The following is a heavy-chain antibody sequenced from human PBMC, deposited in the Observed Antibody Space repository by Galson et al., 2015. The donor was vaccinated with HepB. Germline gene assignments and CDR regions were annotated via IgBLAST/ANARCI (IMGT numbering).Heavy chain of an antibody. V-gene: IGHV1-2*06. CDR1: GYTFTGYY. D-gene: IGHD3-22*01. CDR3: ARVGRITMSNLGWFDP. J-gene: IGHJ5*02. Sequence: SVKVSCKASGYTFTGYYMHWVRQAPGQGLEWMGRINPNSGGTNYAQKFQGRVTMTRDTSISTAYMELSRLRSDDTAVYYCARVGRITMSNLGWFDPWGQGTLVTVSS. CDR2: INPNSGGT.